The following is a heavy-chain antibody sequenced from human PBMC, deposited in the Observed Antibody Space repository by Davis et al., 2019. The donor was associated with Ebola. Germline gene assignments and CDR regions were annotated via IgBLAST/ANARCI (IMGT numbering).Heavy chain of an antibody. CDR2: IWYDGSNK. D-gene: IGHD6-19*01. CDR1: GFTFSSYG. V-gene: IGHV3-33*01. CDR3: ARDGGGNKRSGWSSLAFDY. J-gene: IGHJ4*02. Sequence: PGGSLRLSCAASGFTFSSYGMHWVRQAPGKGLEWVAVIWYDGSNKYYADSVKGRFTISRDNSKNTLYLQMNSLRAEDTAVYYCARDGGGNKRSGWSSLAFDYWGQGTLVTVSS.